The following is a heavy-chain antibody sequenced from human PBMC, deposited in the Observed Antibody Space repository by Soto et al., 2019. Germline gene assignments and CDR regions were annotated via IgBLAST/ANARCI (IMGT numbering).Heavy chain of an antibody. Sequence: ASVKVSCKASGYTFTSYYMHWVRQAPGQGLEWMGIINPSGGSTSYAQKFQGRVTMTRDTSTSTVYMELSSLRSEDTAVYYCARDSRVPEYCSGGSCYFNWFDPWGQGTLVTVSS. CDR1: GYTFTSYY. V-gene: IGHV1-46*01. D-gene: IGHD2-15*01. CDR3: ARDSRVPEYCSGGSCYFNWFDP. J-gene: IGHJ5*02. CDR2: INPSGGST.